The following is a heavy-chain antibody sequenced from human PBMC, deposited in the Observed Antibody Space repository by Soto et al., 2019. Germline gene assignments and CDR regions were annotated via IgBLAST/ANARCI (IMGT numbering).Heavy chain of an antibody. CDR2: ISSSGSTI. V-gene: IGHV3-11*01. D-gene: IGHD5-12*01. Sequence: PGGSLRLSCAASGFTFSYYYMSWIRQAPGKGLEWVSYISSSGSTIYYADSVKGRFTISRDNAKNSLYLQMNSLRAEDTAVYYCARDLVEMATIGAFDIWGQGTMVTVSS. J-gene: IGHJ3*02. CDR3: ARDLVEMATIGAFDI. CDR1: GFTFSYYY.